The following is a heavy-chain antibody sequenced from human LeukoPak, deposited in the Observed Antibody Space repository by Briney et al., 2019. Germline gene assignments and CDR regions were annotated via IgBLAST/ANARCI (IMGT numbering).Heavy chain of an antibody. Sequence: PSETLSLTCAVSRGSITNSSCYWGWIRQPPGKGLEWIGVIYYTGTTYYSPSLNSRITISMDTSKKQFSLRLASVTAADTAVYYCARRAVVPAAVSYFDNWGQGTLVTVSS. CDR2: IYYTGTT. CDR1: RGSITNSSCY. CDR3: ARRAVVPAAVSYFDN. V-gene: IGHV4-39*01. D-gene: IGHD2-2*01. J-gene: IGHJ4*02.